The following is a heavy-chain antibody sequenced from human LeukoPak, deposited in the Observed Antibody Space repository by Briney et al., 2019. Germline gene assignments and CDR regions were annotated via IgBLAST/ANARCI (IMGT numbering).Heavy chain of an antibody. CDR1: GFTFTSFT. D-gene: IGHD4-17*01. CDR3: ARVRHYGALDY. V-gene: IGHV3-64*02. CDR2: ISGNGGDT. J-gene: IGHJ4*02. Sequence: GGSLRLFRAASGFTFTSFTMHWVRQAPGKGLEFVSEISGNGGDTFYADSVKGRFTISRDNSKNTLYLQMGSLRAEDMAVYYCARVRHYGALDYWGQGTLVIVSS.